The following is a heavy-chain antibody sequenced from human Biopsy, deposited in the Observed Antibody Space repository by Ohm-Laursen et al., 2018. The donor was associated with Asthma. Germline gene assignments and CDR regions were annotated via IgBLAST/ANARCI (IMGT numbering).Heavy chain of an antibody. Sequence: SLRLSCAASGFTFSSYAMSWVRQAPGKGLEWVSAISGSGGSTYYADSVKGRFTISRDNAKNSLYLHMNSLRAEDTAVYYCARGGYCTSPTCPWGRYATDVWGQGTTVTVSS. J-gene: IGHJ6*02. D-gene: IGHD2-2*01. CDR2: ISGSGGST. CDR1: GFTFSSYA. CDR3: ARGGYCTSPTCPWGRYATDV. V-gene: IGHV3-23*01.